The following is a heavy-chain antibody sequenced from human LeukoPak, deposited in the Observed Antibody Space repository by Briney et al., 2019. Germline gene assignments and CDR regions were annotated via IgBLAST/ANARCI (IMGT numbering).Heavy chain of an antibody. D-gene: IGHD2-15*01. CDR1: GASISSSAYY. V-gene: IGHV4-39*07. Sequence: SETLSLTCIISGASISSSAYYWGWIRQPPGKGLEWIGTIYYSGNTYYNPSLKSRVTISVDTSKNQFSLKLRSVTAADTAVYYCASDYCSGGSCYSDYAFDIWGQGTMVTVSS. CDR3: ASDYCSGGSCYSDYAFDI. CDR2: IYYSGNT. J-gene: IGHJ3*02.